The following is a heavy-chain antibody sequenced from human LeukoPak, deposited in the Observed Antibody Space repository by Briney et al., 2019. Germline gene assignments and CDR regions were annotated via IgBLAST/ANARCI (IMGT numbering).Heavy chain of an antibody. J-gene: IGHJ4*02. CDR3: ARDSAVAAIDY. CDR1: GFTFSDYY. CDR2: ISSSTSYT. V-gene: IGHV3-11*05. Sequence: GGSLRLSCAASGFTFSDYYMSWIRQAPGQGLEWVSYISSSTSYTNYADSVKGRFTISRDNAKNSLYLQMNSLRAEDTAVYYCARDSAVAAIDYWGQGTLVTVSS. D-gene: IGHD6-19*01.